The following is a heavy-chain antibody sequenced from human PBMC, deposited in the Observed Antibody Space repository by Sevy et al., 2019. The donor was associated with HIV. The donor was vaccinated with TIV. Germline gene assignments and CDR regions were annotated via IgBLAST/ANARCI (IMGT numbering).Heavy chain of an antibody. CDR3: ARSRGFAEDFFDY. CDR2: ISSGGSTI. CDR1: GLTFSDSY. V-gene: IGHV3-11*01. J-gene: IGHJ4*02. Sequence: GGSLRLSCAASGLTFSDSYMHWIRQAPGKGLEWISHISSGGSTIFYAHSVKGRFTISRDNTKKSLYLQMNSLRVDDTAVYYCARSRGFAEDFFDYWGQGILVTVSS. D-gene: IGHD3-10*01.